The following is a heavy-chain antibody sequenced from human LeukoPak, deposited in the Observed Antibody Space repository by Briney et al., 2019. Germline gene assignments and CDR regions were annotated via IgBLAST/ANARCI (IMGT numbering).Heavy chain of an antibody. D-gene: IGHD2-2*01. CDR1: GFTFSSYG. CDR2: ISYDGSNK. V-gene: IGHV3-30*03. Sequence: GGSLRLSCAASGFTFSSYGMHWVRQAPGKGLEWVAVISYDGSNKYYADSVKGRFTISRDNAKNSLYLQMNSLRAEDTAVYYCARVGGDIVVVPAAPEELPFGYWGQGTLVTVSS. J-gene: IGHJ4*02. CDR3: ARVGGDIVVVPAAPEELPFGY.